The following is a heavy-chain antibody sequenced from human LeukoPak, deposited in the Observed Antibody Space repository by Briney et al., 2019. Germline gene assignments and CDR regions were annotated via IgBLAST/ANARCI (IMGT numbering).Heavy chain of an antibody. CDR3: ARDSSGWYIYDY. Sequence: GSLRLFCAASGFTFSSYAMSWVRRAPGEGVEGVSAISGSGGSTYYADSVKGRFTISRDNSKNTLYLQMNSLRAEDTAVYYCARDSSGWYIYDYWGQGTLVTVSS. CDR2: ISGSGGST. CDR1: GFTFSSYA. D-gene: IGHD6-19*01. J-gene: IGHJ4*02. V-gene: IGHV3-23*01.